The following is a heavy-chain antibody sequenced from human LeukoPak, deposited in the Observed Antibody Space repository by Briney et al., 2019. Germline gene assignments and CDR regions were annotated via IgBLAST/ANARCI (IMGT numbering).Heavy chain of an antibody. CDR3: ARDLGNLWFGEPGNY. Sequence: GGSLRLSCAASGFTFSSYAMHWVRQAPGKGLEWVAVISYDGSNKYYADYVKGRFTISRDNSKNTLYLQMNSLRAEDTAVYYCARDLGNLWFGEPGNYWGQGTLVTVSS. V-gene: IGHV3-30-3*01. D-gene: IGHD3-10*01. CDR2: ISYDGSNK. CDR1: GFTFSSYA. J-gene: IGHJ4*02.